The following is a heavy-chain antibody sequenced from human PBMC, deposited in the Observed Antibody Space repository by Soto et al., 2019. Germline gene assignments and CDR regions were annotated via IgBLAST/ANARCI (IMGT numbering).Heavy chain of an antibody. Sequence: GGSLRLSCAASGFTFSSYGMHWVRQAPGKGLEWVAVIWYDGSNKYYADSVKGRFTISRDNSKNTLYLQMNSLRAEDTAVYYCARDILVGAPLDYYGMDVWGQGTTVTVSS. CDR3: ARDILVGAPLDYYGMDV. V-gene: IGHV3-33*01. CDR1: GFTFSSYG. CDR2: IWYDGSNK. D-gene: IGHD1-26*01. J-gene: IGHJ6*02.